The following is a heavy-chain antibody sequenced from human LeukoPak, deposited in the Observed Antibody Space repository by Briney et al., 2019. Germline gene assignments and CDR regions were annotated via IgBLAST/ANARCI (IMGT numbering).Heavy chain of an antibody. CDR2: IIPIFGTA. D-gene: IGHD2-2*03. CDR3: ASGYCSSTSCYFHYYYYMDV. V-gene: IGHV1-69*01. Sequence: SVEVSCKASGGTFSSYAISWVRQAPGQGLEWMGGIIPIFGTANYAQKFQGRVTITADESTSTAYMELSSLRSEDTAVYYCASGYCSSTSCYFHYYYYMDVWGKGTTVTVSS. J-gene: IGHJ6*03. CDR1: GGTFSSYA.